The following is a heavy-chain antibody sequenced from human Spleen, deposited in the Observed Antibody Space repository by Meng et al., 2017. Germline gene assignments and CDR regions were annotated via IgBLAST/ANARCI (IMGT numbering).Heavy chain of an antibody. D-gene: IGHD6-13*01. J-gene: IGHJ4*02. CDR2: INTNTGNP. CDR3: ARGELGIAHR. V-gene: IGHV7-4-1*02. CDR1: GYTFTSYA. Sequence: QVRFGQAGCELKKPGAPVTVSCKTSGYTFTSYAMNWVRQAPGQGPEWMGWINTNTGNPTYAQGFTGRFVFSLDTSASTAYLQISSLKAEDTAVYFCARGELGIAHRWGQGTLVTVSS.